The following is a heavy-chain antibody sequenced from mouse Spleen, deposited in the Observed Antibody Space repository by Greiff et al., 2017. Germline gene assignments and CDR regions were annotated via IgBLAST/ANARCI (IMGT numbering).Heavy chain of an antibody. CDR1: GFTFSSSG. J-gene: IGHJ1*01. V-gene: IGHV5-17*02. Sequence: EVKLVESGGGLVQPGGSRKLSCAASGFTFSSSGMHWVRQAPEKGLEWVAYISSGSSTIYYADTVKGRFTISRDNPKNTLFLQMTSLRSEDTAMYYCARDGNYWYFDVWGAGTTVTVSS. CDR3: ARDGNYWYFDV. D-gene: IGHD2-1*01. CDR2: ISSGSSTI.